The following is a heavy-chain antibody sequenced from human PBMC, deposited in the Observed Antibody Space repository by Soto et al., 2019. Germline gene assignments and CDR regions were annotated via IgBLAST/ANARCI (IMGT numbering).Heavy chain of an antibody. CDR3: ARDLGAAPLFY. CDR2: IFHSGST. Sequence: QVQLQESGPGLVKPSETLSLTCSVSGGSINSYYWSWIRQPPGKGLEWIGYIFHSGSTNYNPSLESRVTISVDTFKNQFSLRLSSVTAADTAVYYCARDLGAAPLFYWGQGTLVTVSS. J-gene: IGHJ4*02. D-gene: IGHD3-3*01. V-gene: IGHV4-59*01. CDR1: GGSINSYY.